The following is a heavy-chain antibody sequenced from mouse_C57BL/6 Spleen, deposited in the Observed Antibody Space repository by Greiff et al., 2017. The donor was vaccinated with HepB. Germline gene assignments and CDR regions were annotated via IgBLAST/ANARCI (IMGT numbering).Heavy chain of an antibody. Sequence: QVQLQQPGAELVMPGASVKLSCKASGYTFTSYWMHWVKQRPGQGLEWIGEIDPSDSYTNYNQKFKGKSTLTVDKSSSPAYMQLSSRTSEDSAVYYCARGLTTVVATDYWGQGTTLTVSS. CDR2: IDPSDSYT. J-gene: IGHJ2*01. CDR1: GYTFTSYW. V-gene: IGHV1-69*01. CDR3: ARGLTTVVATDY. D-gene: IGHD1-1*01.